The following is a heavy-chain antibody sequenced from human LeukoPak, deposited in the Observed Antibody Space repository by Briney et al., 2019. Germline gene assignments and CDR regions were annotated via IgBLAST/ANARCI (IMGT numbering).Heavy chain of an antibody. CDR2: IIPIFGTA. J-gene: IGHJ5*02. CDR1: GGTFSSYA. Sequence: EASVKVSCKASGGTFSSYAISWVRQAPGQGLEWMGGIIPIFGTANYAQKFQGRVTITADESTSTAYMELSSLRSEDTAVYYCAGHNYYGSGSYWFDPWGQGTLVTVSS. V-gene: IGHV1-69*13. D-gene: IGHD3-10*01. CDR3: AGHNYYGSGSYWFDP.